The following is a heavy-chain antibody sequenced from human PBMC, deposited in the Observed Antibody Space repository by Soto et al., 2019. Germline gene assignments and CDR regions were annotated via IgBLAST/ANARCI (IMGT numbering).Heavy chain of an antibody. CDR3: AGRMVQQYFDYFDY. D-gene: IGHD1-1*01. V-gene: IGHV4-30-4*01. J-gene: IGHJ4*02. CDR1: GNSISSGDYY. Sequence: PSETLSLTFTVSGNSISSGDYYWSWIRQPPGKGLEWIGNIYYSGSTYYNPSLRSRVTMSVDTSKNQFSLKLTSVTAADTAAYFCAGRMVQQYFDYFDYWGQGTLVTVSS. CDR2: IYYSGST.